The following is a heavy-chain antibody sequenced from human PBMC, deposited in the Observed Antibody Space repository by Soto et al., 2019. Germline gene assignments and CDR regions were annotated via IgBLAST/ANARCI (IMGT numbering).Heavy chain of an antibody. V-gene: IGHV4-59*01. CDR2: IYHSGTT. CDR1: GGSISSDY. D-gene: IGHD3-10*01. J-gene: IGHJ6*02. Sequence: QVQLQESGPGLVKPSETLSLTCSVSGGSISSDYWSWIRQPPGKGLEYIGYIYHSGTTNYNPSLKSRVTLSVDTSKNQFSLRLSSVTAADTAVYYCARDRSGAGYYGMDVWGQGTTVTVSS. CDR3: ARDRSGAGYYGMDV.